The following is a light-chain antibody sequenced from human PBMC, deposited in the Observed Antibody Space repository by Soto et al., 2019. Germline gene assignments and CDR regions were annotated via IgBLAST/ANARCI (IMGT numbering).Light chain of an antibody. V-gene: IGLV1-51*01. CDR1: NSNIGINY. Sequence: QSVLTQPPSVSAAPGQKVTISCSGGNSNIGINYVSWYQQLPGTAPKLLSYDNNKRPSGIPDRFSGSKSGTSATLGITGLQTGDEADYYCGTLDSSLSAVVFGGGTKLTVL. CDR2: DNN. CDR3: GTLDSSLSAVV. J-gene: IGLJ2*01.